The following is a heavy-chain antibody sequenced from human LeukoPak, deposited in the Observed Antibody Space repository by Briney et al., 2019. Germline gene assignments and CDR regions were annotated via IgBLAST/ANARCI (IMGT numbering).Heavy chain of an antibody. D-gene: IGHD3-22*01. V-gene: IGHV3-30-3*01. J-gene: IGHJ4*02. CDR2: ISYDGSNK. CDR3: ARDVDSSGSHY. CDR1: GFTFSSYA. Sequence: GGSLRLSCAASGFTFSSYAMHWVRQAPGKGLEWVAVISYDGSNKYYADSVRGRFTISRDNSKNTLYLQMNSLRAEDTAVYYCARDVDSSGSHYWGQGTLVTVSS.